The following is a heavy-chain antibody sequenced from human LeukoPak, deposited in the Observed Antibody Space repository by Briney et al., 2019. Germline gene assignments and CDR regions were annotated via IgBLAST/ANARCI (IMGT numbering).Heavy chain of an antibody. J-gene: IGHJ4*02. CDR3: ARDRPNYYGSNGHYYRRDGDY. V-gene: IGHV3-23*01. CDR1: GFTFSIYA. CDR2: ITSSGEST. D-gene: IGHD3-22*01. Sequence: QSGGSPRLSCAASGFTFSIYAMSWVRQAPGKGLEWVSSITSSGESTYYADSVRGQFTISRDNSRNTVYLQMNSLRAEDTAVYYCARDRPNYYGSNGHYYRRDGDYWGLGTLVTVSS.